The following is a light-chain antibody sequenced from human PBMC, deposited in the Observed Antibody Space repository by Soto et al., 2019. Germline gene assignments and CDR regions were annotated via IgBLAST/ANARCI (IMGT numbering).Light chain of an antibody. V-gene: IGKV3-11*01. CDR2: DAS. J-gene: IGKJ4*02. CDR3: QWWSNWPM. CDR1: QSVSGH. Sequence: EIVLTQSPAILSLYPGERVTLSCRASQSVSGHVAWYQQRPGQRPRLLIYDASIRGTGISARFSGSGSGTDYTLTISRLAPEDFAVYSCQWWSNWPMFGGGTKIEVK.